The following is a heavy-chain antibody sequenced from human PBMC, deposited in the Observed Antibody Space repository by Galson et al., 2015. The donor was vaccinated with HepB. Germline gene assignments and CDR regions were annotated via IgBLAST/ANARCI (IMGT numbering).Heavy chain of an antibody. V-gene: IGHV4-39*01. CDR2: IYYSGST. D-gene: IGHD6-13*01. J-gene: IGHJ5*02. CDR1: GGSISSSSYY. CDR3: ARRSAMIAAAGPSFDP. Sequence: ETLSLTCTVSGGSISSSSYYWGWIRQPPGKGLEWIGSIYYSGSTYYNPSLKSRVTISVDTSKNQFSLKLSSVTAADTAVYYCARRSAMIAAAGPSFDPWGQGTLVTVSS.